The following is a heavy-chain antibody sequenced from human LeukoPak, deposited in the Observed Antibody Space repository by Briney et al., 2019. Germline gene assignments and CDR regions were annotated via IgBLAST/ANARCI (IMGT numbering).Heavy chain of an antibody. Sequence: PGGSLRLSCAASGFTFSSYSMIWVRQAPGKGLELVSSISGTSSYIYYADSVKGRFTISRDNAKNSLYLQMNSLRAKDTAVYYCVSSPRVAAQDVWGKGTTVTVSS. CDR1: GFTFSSYS. CDR3: VSSPRVAAQDV. J-gene: IGHJ6*04. V-gene: IGHV3-21*01. D-gene: IGHD6-6*01. CDR2: ISGTSSYI.